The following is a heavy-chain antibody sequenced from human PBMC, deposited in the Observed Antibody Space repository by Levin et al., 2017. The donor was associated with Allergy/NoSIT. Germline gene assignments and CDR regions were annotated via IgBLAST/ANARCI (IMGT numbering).Heavy chain of an antibody. CDR2: IYYSGST. J-gene: IGHJ4*02. CDR1: GGSISSGGYY. D-gene: IGHD3-22*01. V-gene: IGHV4-31*03. Sequence: SQTLSLTCTVSGGSISSGGYYWSWIRQHPGKGLEWIGYIYYSGSTYYNPSLKSRVTISVDTSKNQFSLKLSSVTAADTAVYYCARTYDSSGYYHYWGQGTLVTVSS. CDR3: ARTYDSSGYYHY.